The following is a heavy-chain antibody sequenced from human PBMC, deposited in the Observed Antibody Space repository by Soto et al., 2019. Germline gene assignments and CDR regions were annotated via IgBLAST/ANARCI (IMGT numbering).Heavy chain of an antibody. J-gene: IGHJ6*02. CDR2: ISSSSSTI. Sequence: EVQLVESGGGLVQPGGSLRLSCAASGFTFSSYSMNWVRQAPGKGLEWVSYISSSSSTIYYADSVKGRFTISRDNAKKSLYLQKNSGRDEDAAVYDWARDPAPHYYSYGMEVWGQGTTVVVSS. CDR1: GFTFSSYS. V-gene: IGHV3-48*02. CDR3: ARDPAPHYYSYGMEV.